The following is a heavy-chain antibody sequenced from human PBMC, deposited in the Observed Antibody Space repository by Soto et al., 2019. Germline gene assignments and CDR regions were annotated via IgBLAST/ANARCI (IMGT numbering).Heavy chain of an antibody. V-gene: IGHV4-31*03. CDR2: IYYSGST. CDR1: GGSISSGGYY. Sequence: QVQLQESGPGLVKPSQTLSLTCTVSGGSISSGGYYWSWIRQHPGKGLEWIGYIYYSGSTYYNPSLRGGVTISVDTARNQFSLKRSSVTAAGTDVYYWARSSRRFVELSPGAFDIWGEETGVTVSS. D-gene: IGHD3-10*01. CDR3: ARSSRRFVELSPGAFDI. J-gene: IGHJ3*02.